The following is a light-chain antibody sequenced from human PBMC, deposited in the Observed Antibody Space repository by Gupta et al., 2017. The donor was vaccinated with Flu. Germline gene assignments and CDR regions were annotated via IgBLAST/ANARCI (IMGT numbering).Light chain of an antibody. V-gene: IGKV4-1*01. CDR3: QQYDSVPWT. Sequence: NCKSSETVLYSSNNKNYLTWYQQKPGQPPKVLIYWASNRQSGVPDRFSGSVSGTNFTLTISSLQAEDVAVYYCQQYDSVPWTFGQGTKVEIK. J-gene: IGKJ1*01. CDR2: WAS. CDR1: ETVLYSSNNKNY.